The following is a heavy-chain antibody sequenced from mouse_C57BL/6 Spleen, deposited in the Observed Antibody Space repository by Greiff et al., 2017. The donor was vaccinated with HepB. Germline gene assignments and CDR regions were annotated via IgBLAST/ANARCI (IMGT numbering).Heavy chain of an antibody. CDR3: ARQGIYYYGSSLDY. Sequence: VQLKESGGGLVKPGGSLKLSCAASGFTFSDYGMHWVRQAPEKGLEWVAYISSGSSTIYYADTVKGRFTISRDNAKNTLFLQMTSLRSEDTAMYYCARQGIYYYGSSLDYWGQGTTLTVSS. CDR2: ISSGSSTI. D-gene: IGHD1-1*01. V-gene: IGHV5-17*01. CDR1: GFTFSDYG. J-gene: IGHJ2*01.